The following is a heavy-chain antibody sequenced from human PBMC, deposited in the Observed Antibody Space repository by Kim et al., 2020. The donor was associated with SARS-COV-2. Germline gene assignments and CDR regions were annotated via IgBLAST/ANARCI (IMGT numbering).Heavy chain of an antibody. CDR3: AKDLEYDSSGYYHDY. Sequence: GGSLRLSCAASGFTFSSYAMSWVRQAPGKGLEWVSAISGSGGSTYYADSVKGRFTISRDNSKNTLYLQMNSLIAEDTAVYYCAKDLEYDSSGYYHDYWGQGTLVTVSS. CDR2: ISGSGGST. CDR1: GFTFSSYA. J-gene: IGHJ4*02. V-gene: IGHV3-23*01. D-gene: IGHD3-22*01.